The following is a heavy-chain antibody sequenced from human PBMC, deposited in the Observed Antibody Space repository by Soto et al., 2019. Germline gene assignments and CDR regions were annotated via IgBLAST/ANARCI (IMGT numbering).Heavy chain of an antibody. V-gene: IGHV1-69*06. D-gene: IGHD2-15*01. CDR2: TGSGTGPG. CDR1: GGSLSTNP. Sequence: SVKVSCKASGGSLSTNPISWVRQAPGQGLEWMGGTGSGTGPGNHAQKFQGRLTVTADKSTNTVYMELTNLSSEDTAVYYCARRDSGGFYRFFDSWGQGTLVTVSS. CDR3: ARRDSGGFYRFFDS. J-gene: IGHJ4*02.